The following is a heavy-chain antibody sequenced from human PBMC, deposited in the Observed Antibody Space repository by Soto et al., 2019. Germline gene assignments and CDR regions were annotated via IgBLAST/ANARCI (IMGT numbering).Heavy chain of an antibody. CDR3: ARDKDRQQLGGNYYYILDV. CDR1: GGTFSSSA. D-gene: IGHD3-3*02. CDR2: IMPIFRTP. Sequence: QVQLVQSGSEVKKPGSSEKLSCKASGGTFSSSAISWVRQAPGQGLEWMGGIMPIFRTPDYAQKFQGRVTITADESTTTAYMELSSLRSEDTAVYFCARDKDRQQLGGNYYYILDVWGQGTTVTVSS. J-gene: IGHJ6*02. V-gene: IGHV1-69*12.